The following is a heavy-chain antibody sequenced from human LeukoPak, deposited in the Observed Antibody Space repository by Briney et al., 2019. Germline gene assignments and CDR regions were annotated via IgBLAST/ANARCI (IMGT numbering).Heavy chain of an antibody. D-gene: IGHD2-15*01. CDR1: GGTFSGYA. CDR2: IIPIFGTA. Sequence: ASVKVSCKASGGTFSGYAISWVRQAPGQGLEWMVGIIPIFGTANYAQKFQGRVTITADKSTSTAYMELSSLRSEDTAVYYCARDWVLGYCSGGSCPNWFDPWGQGTLVTVSS. CDR3: ARDWVLGYCSGGSCPNWFDP. J-gene: IGHJ5*02. V-gene: IGHV1-69*06.